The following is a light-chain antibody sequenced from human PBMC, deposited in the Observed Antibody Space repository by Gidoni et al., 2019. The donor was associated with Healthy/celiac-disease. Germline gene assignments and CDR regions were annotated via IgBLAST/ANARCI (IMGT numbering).Light chain of an antibody. CDR3: SSYTSSSTPVV. CDR1: GSHVGGYNY. J-gene: IGLJ2*01. CDR2: EVS. V-gene: IGLV2-14*01. Sequence: QSALTQSASVSGSPGQPITISCPGTGSHVGGYNYVSWYQQHPGKAPKLMIYEVSNRLPGVTNRFSGSKSGNTASLTISGLQAEDEADYYCSSYTSSSTPVVFGGGTKLTVL.